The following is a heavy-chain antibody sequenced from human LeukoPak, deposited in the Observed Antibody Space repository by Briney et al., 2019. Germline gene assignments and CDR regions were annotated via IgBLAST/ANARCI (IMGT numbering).Heavy chain of an antibody. J-gene: IGHJ5*02. V-gene: IGHV1-46*01. CDR3: ARRLWAYCGGDCYAQFFDP. CDR2: INPSGGST. Sequence: ASVKVSCKASGYTFTSYYMHWVRQVPGQGLEWMGIINPSGGSTSYAQKFQGRVTMTRDTSTSTVYMELSSLRSEDTAVYYCARRLWAYCGGDCYAQFFDPWGQGTLVTVSS. CDR1: GYTFTSYY. D-gene: IGHD2-21*02.